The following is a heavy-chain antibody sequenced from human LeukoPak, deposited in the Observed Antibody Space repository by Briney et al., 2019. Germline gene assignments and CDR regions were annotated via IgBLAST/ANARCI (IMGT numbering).Heavy chain of an antibody. CDR3: ARGAGKGFYYYYYMDV. J-gene: IGHJ6*03. CDR2: IYSGGST. Sequence: PGGSLRLSCAASGFTVSSNYMSWVRQAPGKGLEWVSVIYSGGSTYYADSVKGRFTISRDNSKNTLYLQMNSLRAEDTAVYYCARGAGKGFYYYYYMDVWGKGTTVTISS. CDR1: GFTVSSNY. V-gene: IGHV3-66*01.